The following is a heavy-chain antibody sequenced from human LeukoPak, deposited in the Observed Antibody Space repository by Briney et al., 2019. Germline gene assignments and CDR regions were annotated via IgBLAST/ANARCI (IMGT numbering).Heavy chain of an antibody. Sequence: GASVKVSCKASGYTFTSYGISWVRQAPGQGLEWMGWISAYNGNTNYAQKLQGRVTMTTDTSTSTAYMELRSLRSDDTAVYYCARPRLPGDFWSGYESYYFDYWGQGTLVTVSS. D-gene: IGHD3-3*01. J-gene: IGHJ4*02. CDR2: ISAYNGNT. CDR1: GYTFTSYG. CDR3: ARPRLPGDFWSGYESYYFDY. V-gene: IGHV1-18*01.